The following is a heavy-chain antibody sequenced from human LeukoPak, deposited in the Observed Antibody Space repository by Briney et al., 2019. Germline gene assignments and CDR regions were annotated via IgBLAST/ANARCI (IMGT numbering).Heavy chain of an antibody. CDR2: MNPNSGNT. D-gene: IGHD2-15*01. Sequence: VASVKVSCKASGYTFTSYDINWVRQAPGQGLEWMGWMNPNSGNTGYAQKFQGRVTMTRNTSISTAYMELSSLRSEDTAVYYCAGNFARRYCSGGSCYSYYYYGMDVWGQGTTVTVTS. CDR1: GYTFTSYD. CDR3: AGNFARRYCSGGSCYSYYYYGMDV. V-gene: IGHV1-8*01. J-gene: IGHJ6*02.